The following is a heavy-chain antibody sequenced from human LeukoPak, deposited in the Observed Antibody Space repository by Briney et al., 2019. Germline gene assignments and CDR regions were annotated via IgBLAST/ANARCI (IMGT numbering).Heavy chain of an antibody. J-gene: IGHJ5*02. V-gene: IGHV4-34*01. CDR1: GGSLTDYY. CDR2: VSPDGYD. D-gene: IGHD2-8*01. CDR3: ARIRCVSGPEICYNH. Sequence: SETLSLTCAVSGGSLTDYYWSWIRQSPGRGLEWIREVSPDGYDKYNPSFKSRVSISVDRSENQLSLRQSSVTAADTAIYYCARIRCVSGPEICYNHWAQGSLVTVSP.